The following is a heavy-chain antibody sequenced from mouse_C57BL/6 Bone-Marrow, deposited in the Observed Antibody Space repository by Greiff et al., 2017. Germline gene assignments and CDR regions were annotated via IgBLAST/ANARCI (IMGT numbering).Heavy chain of an antibody. J-gene: IGHJ2*01. CDR2: ISDGGSYT. CDR3: ARDGSRHLYFDY. CDR1: GFTFSSYA. V-gene: IGHV5-4*01. Sequence: EVNVVESGGGLVKPGGSLKLSCAASGFTFSSYAMSWVRQTPEKRLEWVATISDGGSYTYYPDNVKGRFTISRDNAKNNLYLQMSHLKSEDTAMYYCARDGSRHLYFDYWGQGTTLTVSS. D-gene: IGHD3-1*01.